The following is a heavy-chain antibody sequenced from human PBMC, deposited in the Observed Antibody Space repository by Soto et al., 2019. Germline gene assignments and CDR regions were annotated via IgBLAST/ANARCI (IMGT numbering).Heavy chain of an antibody. J-gene: IGHJ5*02. CDR1: GASINGFY. Sequence: SETLSLTCTVSGASINGFYWSWIRKSAGKGLEWIGRIYATGTTDYNPSLKSRVMMSVDTSKKQFSLKLRSVTAADTAVYYCVRDGTKTLRDWFDPWGQGXSVTVSS. CDR3: VRDGTKTLRDWFDP. D-gene: IGHD1-1*01. V-gene: IGHV4-4*07. CDR2: IYATGTT.